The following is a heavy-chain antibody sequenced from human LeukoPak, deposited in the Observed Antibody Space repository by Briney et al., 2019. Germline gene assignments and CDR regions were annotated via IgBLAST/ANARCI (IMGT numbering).Heavy chain of an antibody. J-gene: IGHJ4*02. CDR1: GYTFTSYA. D-gene: IGHD3-10*01. V-gene: IGHV1-3*01. CDR2: INAGNGNT. CDR3: ARKGLLWFGLFDY. Sequence: ASVKVSRKASGYTFTSYAVHWVRQAPGQRLEWMGWINAGNGNTKYSQKFQGRVTITRDTSASTAYMELSSLRSEDTAVYYCARKGLLWFGLFDYWGQGTLVTVSS.